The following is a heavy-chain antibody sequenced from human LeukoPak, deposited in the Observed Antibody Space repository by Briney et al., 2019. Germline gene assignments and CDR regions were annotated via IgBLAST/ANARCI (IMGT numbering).Heavy chain of an antibody. CDR3: AREGGFYNNHGSYYYYSMDV. CDR2: IYYTGST. Sequence: SETLSLTCTVSGDSINTGGYYWNWIRQHPGKGLEWIGYIYYTGSTYYNPSLKSRPAISLDTSNNQFSLKLTSVTAADTAVYYCAREGGFYNNHGSYYYYSMDVWGTGTTVTVSS. CDR1: GDSINTGGYY. J-gene: IGHJ6*03. D-gene: IGHD4-11*01. V-gene: IGHV4-31*03.